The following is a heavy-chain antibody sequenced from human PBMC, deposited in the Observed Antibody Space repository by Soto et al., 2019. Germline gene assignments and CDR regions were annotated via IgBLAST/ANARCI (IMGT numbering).Heavy chain of an antibody. V-gene: IGHV4-4*02. D-gene: IGHD3-22*01. J-gene: IGHJ5*02. Sequence: VQLQESGPGLVKPSGTLSLTCTVSGGSISTTNWWSWVRQSPGKGLEWIGEILHIGSTNYNPSRKIRVTLTVDKSRNQFSLRLSCATAADTAVYYCASGFDSDGLYNGGHPWGQGTLVSVSS. CDR3: ASGFDSDGLYNGGHP. CDR1: GGSISTTNW. CDR2: ILHIGST.